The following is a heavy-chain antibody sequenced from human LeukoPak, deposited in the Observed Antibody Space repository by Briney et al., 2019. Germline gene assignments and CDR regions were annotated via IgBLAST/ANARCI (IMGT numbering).Heavy chain of an antibody. D-gene: IGHD5-18*01. CDR1: GFTFSSYS. CDR3: ARNKDTAMGDY. Sequence: GESLKISCAASGFTFSSYSMNWVRQAPGKGLEWASSISSSSSYIYYADSVKGRFTISRDNAKNSLYLQMNSLRAEDTAVYYCARNKDTAMGDYWGQGTLVTVSS. CDR2: ISSSSSYI. V-gene: IGHV3-21*01. J-gene: IGHJ4*02.